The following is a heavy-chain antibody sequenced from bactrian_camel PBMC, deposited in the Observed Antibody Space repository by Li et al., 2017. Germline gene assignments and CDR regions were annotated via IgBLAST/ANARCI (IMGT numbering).Heavy chain of an antibody. CDR1: GFSFSSHA. J-gene: IGHJ4*01. D-gene: IGHD6*01. CDR3: AEGRGSRGEHCYSLNY. Sequence: VQLVESGGGLVQPGGRPTLSCAASGFSFSSHAMSWVRQAPGKNLEWVSTIDGSLSRGAQNTFYAESVKGRFTISKDNAKNTLYLQMNSLKPEDTATYYCAEGRGSRGEHCYSLNYWGQGTQVTVS. CDR2: IDGSLSRGAQNT. V-gene: IGHV3S31*01.